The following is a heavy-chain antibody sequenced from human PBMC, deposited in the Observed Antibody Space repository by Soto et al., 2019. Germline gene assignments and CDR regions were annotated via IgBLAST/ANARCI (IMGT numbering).Heavy chain of an antibody. CDR1: GYTFTTYG. D-gene: IGHD1-26*01. V-gene: IGHV1-18*01. J-gene: IGHJ5*02. CDR2: ISAYNGNT. CDR3: ARVVGALGHWFDP. Sequence: ASVEVSCKASGYTFTTYGIDWVRQAPGQGIEWMGRISAYNGNTNYAQKLQGRVTMTTDTSTSTAYMELRSLRSDDTAVYYCARVVGALGHWFDPWGQGTLVTVSS.